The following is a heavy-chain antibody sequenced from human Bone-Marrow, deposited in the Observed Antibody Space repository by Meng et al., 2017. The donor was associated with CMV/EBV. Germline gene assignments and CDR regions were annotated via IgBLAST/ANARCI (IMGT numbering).Heavy chain of an antibody. D-gene: IGHD2-2*01. J-gene: IGHJ6*02. CDR1: EGTLRSPD. CDR2: IIPIFGTA. Sequence: SVKVSCKASEGTLRSPDISWVLQAPGQGLEWMGGIIPIFGTANYAQKFQGRVTITTDESTSTAYMELSSLRSEDTAVYYCARGAVCSSTSCSLGGVSVFYSYYGMDVWGQGTTVTVSS. V-gene: IGHV1-69*05. CDR3: ARGAVCSSTSCSLGGVSVFYSYYGMDV.